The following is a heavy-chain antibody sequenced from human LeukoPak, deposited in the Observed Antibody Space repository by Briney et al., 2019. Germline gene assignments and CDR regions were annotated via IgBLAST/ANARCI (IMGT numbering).Heavy chain of an antibody. CDR3: ARADYKEYYFDY. CDR2: INPSGGST. Sequence: ASVKVSCKASGGTFSSYAISWVRQAPGQGLEWMGIINPSGGSTSYAQKFQGRVTMTRDMSTSTVYMELSSLRSEDTAVYYCARADYKEYYFDYWGQGTLVTVSS. V-gene: IGHV1-46*01. J-gene: IGHJ4*02. CDR1: GGTFSSYA. D-gene: IGHD4-11*01.